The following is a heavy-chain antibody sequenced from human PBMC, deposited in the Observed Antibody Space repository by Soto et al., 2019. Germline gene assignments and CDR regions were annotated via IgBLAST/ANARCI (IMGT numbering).Heavy chain of an antibody. CDR3: ARDSYSYYDFWSGYLGNLDYYYYYGMDV. D-gene: IGHD3-3*01. V-gene: IGHV3-74*01. CDR2: SNSDESST. Sequence: GGALRLSCADSGFTISSYWMHWVRHAPGQGLVRVSRSNSDESSTSYADSVKGRFTISRDNAKNTLYLQMNSLRAEDTAVYYCARDSYSYYDFWSGYLGNLDYYYYYGMDVWGQGTTVTVSS. J-gene: IGHJ6*02. CDR1: GFTISSYW.